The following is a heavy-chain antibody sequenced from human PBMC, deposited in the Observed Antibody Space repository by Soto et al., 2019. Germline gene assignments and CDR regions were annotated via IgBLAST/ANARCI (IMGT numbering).Heavy chain of an antibody. J-gene: IGHJ4*02. Sequence: PGESLKISCKGSGYSFTSYWISWVRQMPGKGLEWMERIDPSDSYTNYSPSFQGHVTISADKSISTAYLQWSSLKASDTAMYYCARRRDGYNAYGYWGQGTLVTV. CDR2: IDPSDSYT. D-gene: IGHD5-12*01. CDR3: ARRRDGYNAYGY. V-gene: IGHV5-10-1*01. CDR1: GYSFTSYW.